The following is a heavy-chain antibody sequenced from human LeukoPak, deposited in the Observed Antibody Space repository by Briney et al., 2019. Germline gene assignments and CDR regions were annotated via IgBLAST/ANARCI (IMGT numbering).Heavy chain of an antibody. Sequence: TGGSLRLSCAAFGFTFSNYAMNWVRQAPGKGLEWVSSISDSGGSTYYADSVKGRFTISRDNSKNMLFLQMNSLRAEDTAIYYCAKDRALHQFDYWGQGTLVTVSS. CDR2: ISDSGGST. J-gene: IGHJ4*02. CDR1: GFTFSNYA. V-gene: IGHV3-23*01. CDR3: AKDRALHQFDY.